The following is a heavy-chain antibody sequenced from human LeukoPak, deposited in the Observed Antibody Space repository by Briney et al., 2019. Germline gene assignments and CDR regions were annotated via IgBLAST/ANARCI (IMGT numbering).Heavy chain of an antibody. V-gene: IGHV4-38-2*02. CDR3: ARDGDFYYFDY. Sequence: SETLSLTCTVSGYSISSGNYWGWIRQPPGKGPERICSFFHSGSTYYHPSLKIRVRISVDTSNTQFSLRLSSVTAADTAVYYCARDGDFYYFDYWGQGTLVTVSS. CDR2: FFHSGST. J-gene: IGHJ4*02. CDR1: GYSISSGNY.